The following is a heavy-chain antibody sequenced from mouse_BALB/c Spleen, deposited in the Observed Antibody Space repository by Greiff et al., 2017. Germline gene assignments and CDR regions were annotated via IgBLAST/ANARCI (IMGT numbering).Heavy chain of an antibody. V-gene: IGHV3-6*02. J-gene: IGHJ4*01. CDR1: GYSITSGYY. CDR2: ISYDGSN. Sequence: ESGPDLVKPSQSLSLTCSVTGYSITSGYYWNWIRQFPGNKLEWMGYISYDGSNNYNPSLKNRISITRDTSKNQFFLKLNSVTTEDTATYYCARGFIYAMDYWGQGTSVTVSS. D-gene: IGHD1-2*01. CDR3: ARGFIYAMDY.